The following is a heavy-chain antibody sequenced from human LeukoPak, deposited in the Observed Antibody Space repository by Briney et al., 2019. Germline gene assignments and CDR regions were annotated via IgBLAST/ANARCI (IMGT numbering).Heavy chain of an antibody. D-gene: IGHD3-10*01. CDR3: ARAGRYYYGSGSYFYYYYMDV. CDR1: GGSFSGYY. J-gene: IGHJ6*03. V-gene: IGHV4-34*01. Sequence: PSETLSHTCAVYGGSFSGYYWSWIRQPPGKGLEWIGEINHSGSTNYNPSLKSRVTISVDTSKNQFSLKLSAVTAADTAVYYCARAGRYYYGSGSYFYYYYMDVWGKGTTVTVSS. CDR2: INHSGST.